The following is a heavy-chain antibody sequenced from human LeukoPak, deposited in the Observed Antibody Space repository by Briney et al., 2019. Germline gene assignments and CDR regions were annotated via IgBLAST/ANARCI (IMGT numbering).Heavy chain of an antibody. CDR1: GFTFSSHW. CDR3: ARGVWTAEPWFDS. D-gene: IGHD3/OR15-3a*01. V-gene: IGHV3-74*01. CDR2: INSDGSST. Sequence: GGSLRLSCVVSGFTFSSHWMHWVRQAPGKGLVWVSRINSDGSSTNYADSVRGRFSISRDNAKNTLYLQMNSLRAEDTAVYYCARGVWTAEPWFDSWGHGTLVTVSS. J-gene: IGHJ5*01.